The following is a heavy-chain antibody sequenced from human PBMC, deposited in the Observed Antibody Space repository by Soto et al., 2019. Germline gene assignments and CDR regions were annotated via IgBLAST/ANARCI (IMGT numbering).Heavy chain of an antibody. CDR2: IIPIFGTA. V-gene: IGHV1-69*13. D-gene: IGHD5-12*01. CDR3: ASLVPHGGGYGRNYYYYGMDV. J-gene: IGHJ6*02. Sequence: SVKVSCKASGGTFSSYAISWVRQAPGQGLEWMGGIIPIFGTANYAQKFQGRVTITADESTSTAYMELSSLRSEDTAVYYCASLVPHGGGYGRNYYYYGMDVWGQGTTVTVSS. CDR1: GGTFSSYA.